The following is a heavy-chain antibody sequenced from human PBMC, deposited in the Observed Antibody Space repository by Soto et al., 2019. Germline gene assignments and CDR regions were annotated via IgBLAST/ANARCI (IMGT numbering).Heavy chain of an antibody. CDR1: GGTFSSYA. V-gene: IGHV1-69*01. J-gene: IGHJ6*02. CDR2: IIPISGTA. CDR3: ARSQGSSTSLEIYFYYYCGMDV. D-gene: IGHD2-2*01. Sequence: QVQLVQSGAEVKKPGSSVKVSCKASGGTFSSYAISWVRQAPGQGLEWMGGIIPISGTANYAQKFQGRVTITADESTSTAYMELSSVRSEDTAVYYCARSQGSSTSLEIYFYYYCGMDVWGQGTTVTVSS.